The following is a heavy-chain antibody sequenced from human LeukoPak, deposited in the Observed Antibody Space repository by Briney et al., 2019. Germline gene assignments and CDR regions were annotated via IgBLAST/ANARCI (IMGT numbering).Heavy chain of an antibody. CDR1: VGSLSGYY. Sequence: PSETLSLTCAVYVGSLSGYYWSWIRQPRGKGLEWIGEINHSGSTNYNPSLKSRVTISVDTSKNQFSLKLSSVTAADTAVYYCASVDTAMVMMGYWGQGALVTVSS. CDR3: ASVDTAMVMMGY. J-gene: IGHJ4*02. CDR2: INHSGST. V-gene: IGHV4-34*01. D-gene: IGHD5-18*01.